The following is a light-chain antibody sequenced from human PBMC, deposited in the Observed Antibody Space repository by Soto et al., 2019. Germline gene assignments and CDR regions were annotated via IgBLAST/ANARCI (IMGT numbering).Light chain of an antibody. CDR3: GTWDTSLNAEL. Sequence: QSALTQPPSVSAAPGQKVTISCSGSNSLIAYNFVAWYRQLPGTTPKLLIYDDSNRPPGIPDRCSGSKSATSATLVITCLQTGDEADYYCGTWDTSLNAELFGGGTKLTVL. V-gene: IGLV1-51*01. J-gene: IGLJ2*01. CDR2: DDS. CDR1: NSLIAYNF.